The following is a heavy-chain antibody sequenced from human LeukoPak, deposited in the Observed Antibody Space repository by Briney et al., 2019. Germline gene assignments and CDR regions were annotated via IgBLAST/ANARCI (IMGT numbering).Heavy chain of an antibody. CDR2: IYYSGST. V-gene: IGHV4-59*01. CDR3: ARGKYSAKYGSGSYYNRNGAFDI. J-gene: IGHJ3*02. CDR1: GGSISSYY. Sequence: SETLSLTCTVSGGSISSYYWSWIRQPPGKGLEWIGYIYYSGSTNYNPSLKSRDTISVDTSKNQFSLKLSSVTAADTAVYYCARGKYSAKYGSGSYYNRNGAFDIWGQGTMVTVSS. D-gene: IGHD3-10*01.